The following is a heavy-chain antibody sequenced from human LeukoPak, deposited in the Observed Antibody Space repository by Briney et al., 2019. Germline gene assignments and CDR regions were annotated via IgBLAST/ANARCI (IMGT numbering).Heavy chain of an antibody. CDR2: ISSSSSYI. V-gene: IGHV3-21*01. Sequence: GGSLRLSCAASGFTFSSYSMNWVRQAPGKGLEWVSSISSSSSYIYYADSVKGRFTISRDNAKNSLYLQMNSLRAGDTAVYYCARGTTSCCNDAFDIWGQGTMVTVSS. CDR1: GFTFSSYS. D-gene: IGHD2-2*01. J-gene: IGHJ3*02. CDR3: ARGTTSCCNDAFDI.